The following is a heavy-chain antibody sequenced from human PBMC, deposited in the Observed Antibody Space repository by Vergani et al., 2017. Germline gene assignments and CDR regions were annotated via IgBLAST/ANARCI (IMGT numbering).Heavy chain of an antibody. CDR3: VKHGPWPYNFDS. CDR1: DYSMMTDTY. CDR2: VYHSGRT. J-gene: IGHJ4*02. V-gene: IGHV4-38-2*01. Sequence: QVQLRESGPGLVKPSDTLSLNCSVSDYSMMTDTYWGWIRQSPGKSLELLGSVYHSGRTYYSLSLKTRLTVSVDTSKSQFSLKLTSLTAADTAVYYCVKHGPWPYNFDSWGQGTRVTVSS. D-gene: IGHD4-11*01.